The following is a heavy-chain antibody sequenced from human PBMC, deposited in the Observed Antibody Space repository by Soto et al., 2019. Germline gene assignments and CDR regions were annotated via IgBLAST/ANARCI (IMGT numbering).Heavy chain of an antibody. D-gene: IGHD3-22*01. Sequence: EAQLLASGGGLVQPGGSLRLSCVGSGFTFRDHAMRWVRQAPGRGLEWVSAISANGGSIQHADSVKGWFSVSRDNAKKTVYLQMDSLRTEDSAVYYCAKGRDYDTPGWFDPWGQGSRVIVSS. J-gene: IGHJ5*02. CDR3: AKGRDYDTPGWFDP. CDR2: ISANGGSI. V-gene: IGHV3-23*01. CDR1: GFTFRDHA.